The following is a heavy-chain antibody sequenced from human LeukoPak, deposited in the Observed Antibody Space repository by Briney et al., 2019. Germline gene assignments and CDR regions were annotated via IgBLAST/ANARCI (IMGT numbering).Heavy chain of an antibody. CDR1: GFTFSSYS. J-gene: IGHJ4*02. V-gene: IGHV3-48*02. CDR2: ISSSSSTI. CDR3: ARDRGYYYDSNGYYYFDY. Sequence: PGGSLRLSCAASGFTFSSYSMNWVRQAPGKGLEWVSYISSSSSTIYYADSVKGRFTISRDNAKNSLYLQMNSLRDEDTAVYYCARDRGYYYDSNGYYYFDYWGQGTLVTVSS. D-gene: IGHD3-22*01.